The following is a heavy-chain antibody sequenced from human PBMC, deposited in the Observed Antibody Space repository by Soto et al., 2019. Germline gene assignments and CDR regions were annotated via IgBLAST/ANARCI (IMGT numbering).Heavy chain of an antibody. Sequence: GGSLRLSCAASGLTFSSYAMSWVRQAPGKGLEWVSAISGSGGSTYYADSVKGRFTISRDNSKNTLYLQMNSLRTDDTAVYYCGTYGSIFDHWGQGTLVTVSS. V-gene: IGHV3-23*01. CDR1: GLTFSSYA. CDR3: GTYGSIFDH. D-gene: IGHD3-10*01. J-gene: IGHJ4*02. CDR2: ISGSGGST.